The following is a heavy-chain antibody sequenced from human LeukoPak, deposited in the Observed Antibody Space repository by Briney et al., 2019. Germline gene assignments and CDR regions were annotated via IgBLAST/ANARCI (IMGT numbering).Heavy chain of an antibody. CDR2: IYYSGST. Sequence: PSETLSLTCTVSGGSIGSYYRSWIRQPPGKGLEWIGYIYYSGSTNYNPSLKSRVTISVDTSKNQFSLKLSPVTAADTAVYYCARLHDGYRYGADYWGQGTLVTAS. D-gene: IGHD5-18*01. CDR1: GGSIGSYY. CDR3: ARLHDGYRYGADY. V-gene: IGHV4-59*08. J-gene: IGHJ4*02.